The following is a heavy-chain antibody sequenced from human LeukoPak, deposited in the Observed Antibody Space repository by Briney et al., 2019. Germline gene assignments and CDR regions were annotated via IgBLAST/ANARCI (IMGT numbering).Heavy chain of an antibody. D-gene: IGHD2-2*01. CDR3: ARAAYCSSTSCYQYYFDY. CDR2: TYYRSKWYN. Sequence: SQTLSLTCAISGDSVSSNSAAWNWIRRSPSRGLEWLGRTYYRSKWYNDYAVSVKSRITINPDTSKNQFSLQLNSVTPEDTAVYYCARAAYCSSTSCYQYYFDYWGQGTLVTVSS. V-gene: IGHV6-1*01. CDR1: GDSVSSNSAA. J-gene: IGHJ4*02.